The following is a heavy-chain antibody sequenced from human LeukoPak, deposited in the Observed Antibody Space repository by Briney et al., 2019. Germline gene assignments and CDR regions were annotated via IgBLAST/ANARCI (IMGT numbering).Heavy chain of an antibody. CDR1: GFTFSSYE. J-gene: IGHJ4*02. Sequence: GGSRRLSCAASGFTFSSYEMNWVRQAPGKGLEWISSISSSGSTIHYADSVKGRFTISRDNSKDKMYMQMNNLRAEDTAIYYCAKGGQPFGSGSHYFEYWGQGTLLSVSS. CDR2: ISSSGSTI. D-gene: IGHD3-10*01. CDR3: AKGGQPFGSGSHYFEY. V-gene: IGHV3-48*03.